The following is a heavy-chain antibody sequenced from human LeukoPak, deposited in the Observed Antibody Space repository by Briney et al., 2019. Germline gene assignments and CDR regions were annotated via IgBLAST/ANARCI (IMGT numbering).Heavy chain of an antibody. CDR1: GGSFNDYF. CDR3: ARGHLRTGTREFDS. CDR2: INHGGST. J-gene: IGHJ4*02. D-gene: IGHD1-7*01. Sequence: SETLSLTRAVYGGSFNDYFWSWIRQTPAKGLEWIGEINHGGSTKYNPSLESRVTLSVDTSKNQFSLKLTSVTAADTAVYHCARGHLRTGTREFDSWGQGTLVTVSS. V-gene: IGHV4-34*01.